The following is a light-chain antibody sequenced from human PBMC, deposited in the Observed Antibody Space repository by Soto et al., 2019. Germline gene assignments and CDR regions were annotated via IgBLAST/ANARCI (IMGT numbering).Light chain of an antibody. J-gene: IGKJ5*01. Sequence: DIVLTQSPGTLSLSPGERATLSCRASQSLTGGYLAWFQQKPGQTPRLLIYSASNRATGIPDRFSGSGSGTDFTLTISGLVPEDFVVYYCQQNGSLPITFGQGTRLEIK. CDR1: QSLTGGY. CDR2: SAS. CDR3: QQNGSLPIT. V-gene: IGKV3-20*01.